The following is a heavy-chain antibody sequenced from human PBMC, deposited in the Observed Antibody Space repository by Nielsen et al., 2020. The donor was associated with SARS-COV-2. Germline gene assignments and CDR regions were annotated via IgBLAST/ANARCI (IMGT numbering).Heavy chain of an antibody. CDR1: EFTFSNYG. J-gene: IGHJ4*02. D-gene: IGHD5-12*01. CDR3: AKERVDSGYDSYFDY. V-gene: IGHV3-30*18. CDR2: ISYDGSNK. Sequence: GGSLRLSCAASEFTFSNYGMHWVRQAPGKGLEWVAVISYDGSNKHYGDSVKGRFTISRDNSKNTLYLQLNSLRPDDTAVYYCAKERVDSGYDSYFDYWGQGALVTVSS.